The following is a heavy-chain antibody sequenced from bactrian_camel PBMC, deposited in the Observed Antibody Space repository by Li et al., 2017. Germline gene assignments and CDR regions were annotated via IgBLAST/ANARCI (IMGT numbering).Heavy chain of an antibody. J-gene: IGHJ4*01. V-gene: IGHV3S53*01. CDR2: IGQHGDT. D-gene: IGHD3*01. CDR1: GYNYSRNC. CDR3: VVDYEFCLAYSMPKATY. Sequence: HVQLVESGGASVEAGGSLTLSCTLSGYNYSRNCMAWFRIPPGNKREGVAGIGQHGDTSYADSVKARFTISRDNTRNTLYLQMNSLKPEDTAMYYCVVDYEFCLAYSMPKATYWGQGTQVTVS.